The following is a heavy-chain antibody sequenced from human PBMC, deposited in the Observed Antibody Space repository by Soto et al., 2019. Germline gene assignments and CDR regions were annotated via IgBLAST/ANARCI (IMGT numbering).Heavy chain of an antibody. V-gene: IGHV3-48*03. CDR1: GFTFSSYE. CDR3: AKSPNLYCSSPNCYKYYFDY. CDR2: ISSSGSTI. D-gene: IGHD2-2*02. J-gene: IGHJ4*02. Sequence: GGSLRLSCAASGFTFSSYEMNCVRQAPGKGLEWVSYISSSGSTIYYADSVKGRFTISRDNSKNTLYLQMSSLRPEDTANYYCAKSPNLYCSSPNCYKYYFDYWGQGTRVTVSS.